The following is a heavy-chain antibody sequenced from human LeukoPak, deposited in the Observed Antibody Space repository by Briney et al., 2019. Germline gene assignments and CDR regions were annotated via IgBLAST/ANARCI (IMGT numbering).Heavy chain of an antibody. Sequence: GGSLRLSCAASGFTFSSGALSWVRQAPGKGLEWVSTVSVNGGTTYYADSVKGRFTISRDNSKNTLYMQMKSMRAEDTAVYFCAKELHGSGNYAFDYWGQGTLVTVSS. D-gene: IGHD3-10*01. V-gene: IGHV3-23*01. CDR1: GFTFSSGA. J-gene: IGHJ4*02. CDR3: AKELHGSGNYAFDY. CDR2: VSVNGGTT.